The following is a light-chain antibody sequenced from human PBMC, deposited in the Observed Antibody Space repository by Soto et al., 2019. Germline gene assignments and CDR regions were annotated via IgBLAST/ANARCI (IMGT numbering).Light chain of an antibody. CDR1: QSVRSS. CDR2: GAS. J-gene: IGKJ4*01. V-gene: IGKV3-15*01. CDR3: QQYNNWPRLT. Sequence: EIVMTQSPATLSVSPGARDPLSCRATQSVRSSLAWYQQKPGQAPRLLIYGASTRATGIPARFSGSGSGTEFTLTISSLQSEDFAVYYCQQYNNWPRLTFGGGTKVDIK.